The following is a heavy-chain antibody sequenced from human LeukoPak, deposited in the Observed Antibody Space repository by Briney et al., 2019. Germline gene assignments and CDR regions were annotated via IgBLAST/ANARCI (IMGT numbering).Heavy chain of an antibody. CDR2: ISWNSGII. CDR3: AKDTYYYDSSGYYYFNWFDP. V-gene: IGHV3-9*01. CDR1: GFTFDDYA. Sequence: SLRHSCAPPGFTFDDYAMHWVRQAPGKGLEWVSGISWNSGIIGYADSVKGRFTISRDNSKNTLYVQMNSLRAEDTAVYYCAKDTYYYDSSGYYYFNWFDPWGQGTLVTVSS. D-gene: IGHD3-22*01. J-gene: IGHJ5*02.